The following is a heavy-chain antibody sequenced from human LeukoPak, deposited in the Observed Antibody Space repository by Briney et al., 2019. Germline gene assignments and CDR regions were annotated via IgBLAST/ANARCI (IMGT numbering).Heavy chain of an antibody. CDR1: GGSFSGYY. D-gene: IGHD2/OR15-2a*01. V-gene: IGHV4-34*01. CDR2: INHSGST. Sequence: SETLSLTCAVYGGSFSGYYWSWIRQPPGKGLEWIGEINHSGSTNYNPSLKSRVTISVDTSKNQFSLKLSSVTAADTAVYYCARRPKRGLSVYWGQGTLVTVSS. J-gene: IGHJ4*02. CDR3: ARRPKRGLSVY.